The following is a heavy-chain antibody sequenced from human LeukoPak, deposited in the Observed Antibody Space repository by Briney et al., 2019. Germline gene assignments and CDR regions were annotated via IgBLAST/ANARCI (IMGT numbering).Heavy chain of an antibody. CDR3: ARDQSADFGMDV. CDR1: GGTFSSYA. D-gene: IGHD6-25*01. J-gene: IGHJ6*04. Sequence: RASVKVSCKASGGTFSSYAISWVRQAPGQGLEWMGGIIPIFGTANYAQKFQGRVTITADESTSTAYMELSSLRSEDTAVYYCARDQSADFGMDVWGKGTRSPSPQ. V-gene: IGHV1-69*01. CDR2: IIPIFGTA.